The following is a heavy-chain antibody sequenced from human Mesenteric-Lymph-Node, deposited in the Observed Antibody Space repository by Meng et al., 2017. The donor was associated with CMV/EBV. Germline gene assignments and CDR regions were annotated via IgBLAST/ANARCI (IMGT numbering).Heavy chain of an antibody. D-gene: IGHD1-26*01. J-gene: IGHJ4*02. CDR3: ATNSGRNGPSFY. CDR2: IYYSGST. V-gene: IGHV4-59*01. Sequence: SETLSLTCTVSGGSISSYYWSWIRQPPGKGLEWIGYIYYSGSTNYNPSLKSRVTISVDTSKNQFSLKLSSVTAADTAVYYCATNSGRNGPSFYWGQGTLVTVSS. CDR1: GGSISSYY.